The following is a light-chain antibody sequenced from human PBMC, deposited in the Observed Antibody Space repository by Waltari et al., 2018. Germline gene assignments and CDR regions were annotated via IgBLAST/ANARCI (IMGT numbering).Light chain of an antibody. J-gene: IGKJ4*01. CDR1: KGISSY. CDR2: AAS. Sequence: DIQLTQSPSFLSASVGDRVTITCRASKGISSYLAWYQQKPGKAPKLLIYAASTLQRGVPSRFSGSGSGTEFTLTISSLQPEDFATYYCQQLNSYPLFGGGTKVEIK. CDR3: QQLNSYPL. V-gene: IGKV1-9*01.